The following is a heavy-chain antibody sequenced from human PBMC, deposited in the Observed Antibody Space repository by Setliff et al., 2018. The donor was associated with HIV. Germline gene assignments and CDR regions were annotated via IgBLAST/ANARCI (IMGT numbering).Heavy chain of an antibody. V-gene: IGHV3-74*01. CDR3: ARAPPNTVASFFDY. J-gene: IGHJ4*02. CDR2: INSDGSSK. CDR1: EFTLSAYA. Sequence: GGSLRLSCAVSEFTLSAYAMHWVRQAPGKGLVWVSRINSDGSSKDYADSVKDRFTISRDNAKNTVYLHMNSLRAEDTALYYCARAPPNTVASFFDYWGQATLVTVSS. D-gene: IGHD4-17*01.